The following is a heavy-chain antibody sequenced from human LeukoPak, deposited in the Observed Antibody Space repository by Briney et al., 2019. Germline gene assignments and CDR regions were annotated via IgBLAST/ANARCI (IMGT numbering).Heavy chain of an antibody. D-gene: IGHD2-15*01. CDR1: GFTFSDAL. CDR2: IKTKSDGGTT. CDR3: TADMPASSRAADY. V-gene: IGHV3-15*01. Sequence: GGSLRLSCAASGFTFSDALMSWVRQAPGMGLEWVGRIKTKSDGGTTDYAAPVKGRFSISRDDSKTTVYLQINSLKTEDTAVYYCTADMPASSRAADYWGQGTLVTVSS. J-gene: IGHJ4*02.